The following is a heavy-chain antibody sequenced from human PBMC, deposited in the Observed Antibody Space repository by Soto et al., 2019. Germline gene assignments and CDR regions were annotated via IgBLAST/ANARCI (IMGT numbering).Heavy chain of an antibody. J-gene: IGHJ4*02. CDR3: ARNYGDYIFDY. D-gene: IGHD4-17*01. CDR1: GYTFTGYY. Sequence: ASVKVSCKASGYTFTGYYMHWVRQAPGQGLEWMGWINPNSGGTNYAQKFRGWVTMTRDTSISTAYMELSRLRSDDTAVYYCARNYGDYIFDYWGQGTLVAVSS. V-gene: IGHV1-2*04. CDR2: INPNSGGT.